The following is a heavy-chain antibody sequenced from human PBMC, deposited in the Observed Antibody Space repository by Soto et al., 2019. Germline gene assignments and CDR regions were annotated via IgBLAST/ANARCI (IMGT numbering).Heavy chain of an antibody. CDR1: GFTFSSSA. CDR3: AKDRSPGATTWNVY. Sequence: LGGSLRLSCVASGFTFSSSAMNWVRQAPGKGLEWVSTISGSGVAKYYADSVKGRFTISRDNSNNTVSLQMNSLRAEDAAVYYCAKDRSPGATTWNVYWGQGTLVTVSS. D-gene: IGHD1-26*01. V-gene: IGHV3-23*01. J-gene: IGHJ4*02. CDR2: ISGSGVAK.